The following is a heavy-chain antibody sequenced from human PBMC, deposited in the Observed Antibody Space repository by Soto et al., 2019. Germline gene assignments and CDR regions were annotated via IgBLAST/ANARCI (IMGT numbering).Heavy chain of an antibody. V-gene: IGHV3-74*01. CDR2: INIDGTST. CDR3: TRDSFDGYVYYGTDV. J-gene: IGHJ6*02. D-gene: IGHD3-22*01. CDR1: GFTFSSYW. Sequence: VQLVESGGGLVQPGGSLRLSCAASGFTFSSYWMHWVRQVSGKGLVWVSRINIDGTSTSYADSVKGRFTISRDNAKNTMYLQMSSLRAEDTAVYYCTRDSFDGYVYYGTDVWGHGTTVTVSS.